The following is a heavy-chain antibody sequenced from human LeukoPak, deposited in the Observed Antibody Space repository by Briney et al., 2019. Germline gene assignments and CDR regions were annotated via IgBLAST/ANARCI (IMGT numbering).Heavy chain of an antibody. CDR1: GYSFTSYW. CDR2: IYPGDSDT. J-gene: IGHJ4*02. Sequence: GESLKISCKGSGYSFTSYWIGWVRQMPGKGLEWMGIIYPGDSDTRYSPSFQGQVTISADKSISTAYLQWSSLKASDTAMYYRARHSGYCSGGSCPAIDYWGQGTLVTVSS. D-gene: IGHD2-15*01. V-gene: IGHV5-51*01. CDR3: ARHSGYCSGGSCPAIDY.